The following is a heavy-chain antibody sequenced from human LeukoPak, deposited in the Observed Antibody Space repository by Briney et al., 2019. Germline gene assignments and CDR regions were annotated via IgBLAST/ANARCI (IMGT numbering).Heavy chain of an antibody. CDR3: ARVGYDFWSGYSQDHGEYYFDY. CDR2: IYAGGSA. D-gene: IGHD3-3*01. CDR1: GFTVSSNY. J-gene: IGHJ4*02. V-gene: IGHV3-53*01. Sequence: GGSLRLSCVASGFTVSSNYMNWVRQAPGKGLEWVSVIYAGGSAYYAESVKGRFTVSRDSTKNTLYLQMNSLKAEDTAVYYCARVGYDFWSGYSQDHGEYYFDYWGQGTLVTVSS.